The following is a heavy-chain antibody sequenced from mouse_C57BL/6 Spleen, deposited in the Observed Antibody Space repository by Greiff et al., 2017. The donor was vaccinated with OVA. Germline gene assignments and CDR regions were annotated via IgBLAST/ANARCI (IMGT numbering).Heavy chain of an antibody. Sequence: EVNVVESGPGLAKPSQTLSLTCSVTGYSITSDYWNWIRKFPGNKLEYMGYISYSGSTYYNPSLKSRISITRDTSKNQYYLQLTSVTTEDTATYYCARGSYDEGYYFDYWGQGTTLTVSS. J-gene: IGHJ2*01. CDR3: ARGSYDEGYYFDY. V-gene: IGHV3-8*01. D-gene: IGHD2-12*01. CDR2: ISYSGST. CDR1: GYSITSDY.